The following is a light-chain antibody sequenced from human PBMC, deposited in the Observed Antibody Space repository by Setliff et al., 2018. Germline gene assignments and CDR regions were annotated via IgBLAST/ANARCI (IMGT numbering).Light chain of an antibody. Sequence: ALTQPPSASGSPGQSVTISCTGTSSDVGGYNYVSWYQQHPGKAPKLMIYEVSKRPSGVPDRFSGSKSGNTASLTVSGLQAEDEADYYCSSYAGSLDVFGTGTKVTVL. CDR2: EVS. CDR1: SSDVGGYNY. CDR3: SSYAGSLDV. J-gene: IGLJ1*01. V-gene: IGLV2-8*01.